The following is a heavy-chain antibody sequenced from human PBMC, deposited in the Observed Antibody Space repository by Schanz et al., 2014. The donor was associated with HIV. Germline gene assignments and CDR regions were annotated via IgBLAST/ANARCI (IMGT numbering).Heavy chain of an antibody. CDR1: GFPFSSYG. J-gene: IGHJ4*02. CDR3: AKEEQHLGGVGGYHFDY. Sequence: QVQLVESGGFFFPPFLSLLLSCAASGFPFSSYGMHWVRQAPGKGLEWVAVISYDGSNKYYADSVKGRFTISRDISKNALYLQMNSMRAEYTAVYYCAKEEQHLGGVGGYHFDYWGQGTLVTVSS. V-gene: IGHV3-30*18. D-gene: IGHD6-13*01. CDR2: ISYDGSNK.